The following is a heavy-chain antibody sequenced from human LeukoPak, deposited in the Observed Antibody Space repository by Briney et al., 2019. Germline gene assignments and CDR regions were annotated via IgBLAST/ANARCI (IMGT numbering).Heavy chain of an antibody. Sequence: PSETLSLTCTVSGGSISSYYWSWIRQPPGKGLEWIGYIYYSGSTNYNPSLKSRVTISVDTSKNRFSLKLSSVTAADTAVYYCARRGIAAAGYDYWGQGTLVTVSS. V-gene: IGHV4-59*08. CDR3: ARRGIAAAGYDY. CDR2: IYYSGST. D-gene: IGHD6-13*01. CDR1: GGSISSYY. J-gene: IGHJ4*02.